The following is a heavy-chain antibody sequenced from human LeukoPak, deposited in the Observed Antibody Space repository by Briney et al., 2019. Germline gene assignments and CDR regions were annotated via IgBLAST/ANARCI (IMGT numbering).Heavy chain of an antibody. CDR3: ARVYSPIVVVTPDGMDV. Sequence: PGGSLGLSCAASGLTFSSFWVHWVRHAPGKGLVWVSRINSDGSSTSYADSVKGRFTISRDNAKNTLYLQMNSLRAEDTAVYYCARVYSPIVVVTPDGMDVWGQGTTVTVSS. CDR2: INSDGSST. V-gene: IGHV3-74*01. J-gene: IGHJ6*02. CDR1: GLTFSSFW. D-gene: IGHD2-21*02.